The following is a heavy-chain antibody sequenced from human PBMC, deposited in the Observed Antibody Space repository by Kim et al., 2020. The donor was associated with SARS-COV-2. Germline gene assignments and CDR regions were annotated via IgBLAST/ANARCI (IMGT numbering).Heavy chain of an antibody. V-gene: IGHV4-39*02. CDR2: IYYSGST. CDR1: GGSISSSSYY. D-gene: IGHD3-16*01. CDR3: ARDGIEITS. J-gene: IGHJ3*01. Sequence: SETLSLTCTVSGGSISSSSYYWGWIRQPPGKGLEWIGSIYYSGSTYYNPSLKSRVTISVDTSKNQFSLKLSSVTAADTALYYCARDGIEITSWGQGTMVTVSS.